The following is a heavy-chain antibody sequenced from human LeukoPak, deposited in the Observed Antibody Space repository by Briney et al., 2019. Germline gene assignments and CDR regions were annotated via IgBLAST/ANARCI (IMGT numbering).Heavy chain of an antibody. V-gene: IGHV1-69*13. CDR1: GGTFSSYA. Sequence: SAKVSCKASGGTFSSYAISWVRQAPGQGLEWMGGIIPIFGTANYAQKFQGRVTITADESTSTAYMELSSLRSEDTAVYYCARVIGNDYSNYPLDYWGQGTLVTVSS. CDR2: IIPIFGTA. J-gene: IGHJ4*02. D-gene: IGHD4-11*01. CDR3: ARVIGNDYSNYPLDY.